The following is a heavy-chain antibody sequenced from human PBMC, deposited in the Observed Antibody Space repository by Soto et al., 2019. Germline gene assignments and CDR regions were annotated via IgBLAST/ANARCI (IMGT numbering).Heavy chain of an antibody. D-gene: IGHD4-17*01. Sequence: QVQLQQWGAGLLKPSETLSLTCAVYGGSFSGYYWSWIRQPPGKGLEWSGEINHSGSTNYNPSLKSRVTISVDTSKNQFSLKLSSVTAADTAVYYCARAQDGDYYFDYWGQGTLVTVSS. J-gene: IGHJ4*02. CDR2: INHSGST. CDR1: GGSFSGYY. CDR3: ARAQDGDYYFDY. V-gene: IGHV4-34*01.